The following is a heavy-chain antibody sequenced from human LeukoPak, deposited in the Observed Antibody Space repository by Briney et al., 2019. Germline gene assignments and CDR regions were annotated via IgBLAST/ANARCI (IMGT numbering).Heavy chain of an antibody. V-gene: IGHV4-61*02. CDR1: GGSISSGSYY. Sequence: SETLSLTCTVSGGSISSGSYYWSWIRQPVGKGLEWIGRIYTSGSTNYNPSLKSRVTISVDTSKNQFSLKLSSVTAADTAVYYCARDREVTPYYFDNWGQGTLVTVSS. CDR3: ARDREVTPYYFDN. D-gene: IGHD4-23*01. J-gene: IGHJ4*02. CDR2: IYTSGST.